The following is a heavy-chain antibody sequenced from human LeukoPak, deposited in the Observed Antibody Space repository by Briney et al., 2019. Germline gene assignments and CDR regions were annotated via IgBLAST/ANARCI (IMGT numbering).Heavy chain of an antibody. Sequence: GGSLRLSCAASEFTFSSYGMHWVRQAPGKGLEWVAVISYDGSNKYYADSVKGRFTISRDNSKNTLYLQMNSLRAEDTAVYYCAKDLDYYDSSGYYPDWGQGTLVTVSS. V-gene: IGHV3-30*18. D-gene: IGHD3-22*01. CDR3: AKDLDYYDSSGYYPD. CDR1: EFTFSSYG. J-gene: IGHJ4*02. CDR2: ISYDGSNK.